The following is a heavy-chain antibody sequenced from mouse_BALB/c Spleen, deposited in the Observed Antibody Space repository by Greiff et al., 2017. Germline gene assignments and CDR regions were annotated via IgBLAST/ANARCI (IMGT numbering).Heavy chain of an antibody. CDR2: IWAGGST. CDR3: ARYYGYDGMDD. V-gene: IGHV2-9*02. CDR1: GFSLTSYG. J-gene: IGHJ2*01. D-gene: IGHD2-2*01. Sequence: VHLVESGPGLVAPSQSLSITCTVSGFSLTSYGVHWVRQPPGKGLEWLGVIWAGGSTNYNSALMSRLSISKDNSKSQVFLKMNSLQTDDTAMYYCARYYGYDGMDDWGQGTTLTVSS.